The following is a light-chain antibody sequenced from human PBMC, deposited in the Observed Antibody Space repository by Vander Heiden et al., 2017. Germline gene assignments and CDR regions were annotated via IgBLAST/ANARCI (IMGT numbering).Light chain of an antibody. CDR3: SSYTSSSTRV. Sequence: QSALTQPASVSGSPGQSITISCTGNSRDVGGYNYVSWYQQHPGKDPKLMIYEVSNRPSGVSNRFSGSKSGNTASLTISGLQAEDEADYYCSSYTSSSTRVFGTGTKVTVL. J-gene: IGLJ1*01. CDR2: EVS. V-gene: IGLV2-14*01. CDR1: SRDVGGYNY.